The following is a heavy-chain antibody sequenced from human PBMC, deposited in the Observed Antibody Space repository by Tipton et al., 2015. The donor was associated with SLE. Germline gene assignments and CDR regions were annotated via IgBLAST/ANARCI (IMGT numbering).Heavy chain of an antibody. CDR2: IYYSGST. J-gene: IGHJ3*02. CDR1: GGSISSYY. D-gene: IGHD3-10*01. Sequence: TLSLTCTVSGGSISSYYWTWIRRPPGKGLEWIGYIYYSGSTNYNPSLKSRVTISVDTSKNQFSLKLTSVTAADTAVYYCARRMVQGGDALDIWGLGTLVTVSS. V-gene: IGHV4-59*08. CDR3: ARRMVQGGDALDI.